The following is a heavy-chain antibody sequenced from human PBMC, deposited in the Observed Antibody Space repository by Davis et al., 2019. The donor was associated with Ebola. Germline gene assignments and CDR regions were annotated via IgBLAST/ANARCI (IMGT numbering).Heavy chain of an antibody. CDR1: GGSFSGPTYY. J-gene: IGHJ4*02. Sequence: PSETLSLTCAVYGGSFSGPTYYWTWIRQSPGKGLEWIGHIYSGGSSYSNPSLTSRVTILIDTSTNQFSLRLTSVTAADTAVYYCARGSLSGSGIDYWGQGTLVTVSS. CDR2: IYSGGSS. D-gene: IGHD3-10*01. CDR3: ARGSLSGSGIDY. V-gene: IGHV4-39*07.